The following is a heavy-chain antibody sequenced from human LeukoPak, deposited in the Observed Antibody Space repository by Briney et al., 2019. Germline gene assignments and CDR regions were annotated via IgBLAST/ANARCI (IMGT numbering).Heavy chain of an antibody. CDR2: IRYDGSNK. CDR1: GLTFSSYG. CDR3: AKDPPSPDPYSNYLFDY. J-gene: IGHJ4*02. D-gene: IGHD4-11*01. V-gene: IGHV3-30*02. Sequence: GGSLRLSCAASGLTFSSYGMHWVREAPGKGLEWVAYIRYDGSNKHYADSVKGRFTISRDNSKNTLYLQMNSLRGEDTAVYYCAKDPPSPDPYSNYLFDYWGQGTLVTVSS.